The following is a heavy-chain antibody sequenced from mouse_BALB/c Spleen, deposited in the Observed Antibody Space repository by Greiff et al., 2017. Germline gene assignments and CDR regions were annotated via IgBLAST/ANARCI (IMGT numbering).Heavy chain of an antibody. CDR1: GYSFTGYF. J-gene: IGHJ4*01. CDR3: ARAGAYGMDY. CDR2: INPYNGDT. Sequence: ESGPELVKPGASVKISCKASGYSFTGYFMNWVMQSHGKSLEWIGRINPYNGDTFYNQKFKGKATLTVDKSSSTAHMELRSLASEDSAVYYCARAGAYGMDYWGQGTSVTVSS. V-gene: IGHV1-20*02.